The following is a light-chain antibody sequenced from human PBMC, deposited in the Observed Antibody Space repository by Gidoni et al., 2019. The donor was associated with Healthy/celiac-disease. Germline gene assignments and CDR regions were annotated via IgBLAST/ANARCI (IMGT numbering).Light chain of an antibody. CDR2: SNN. Sequence: QSVLTQPPPASGTPGQRVTISCSGSSSNIGSNTVNWYQQLQGTAPKLIIYSNNPRPSGVPDRVSGSKTGTSASLAISGLQSEDEADYYCAAWDDSLNGVVFGGGTKLTVL. CDR1: SSNIGSNT. CDR3: AAWDDSLNGVV. V-gene: IGLV1-44*01. J-gene: IGLJ2*01.